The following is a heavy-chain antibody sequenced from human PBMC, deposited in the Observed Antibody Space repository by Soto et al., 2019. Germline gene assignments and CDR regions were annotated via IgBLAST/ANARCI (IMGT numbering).Heavy chain of an antibody. Sequence: GESLKISCDGSGYSFTIYWISLVLQMPGKGLEWMGRIDPSDSYTNYSPSFQGHVTISADKSISTAYLQWSSLKASDTAMYYCATDLIAVAGTSVDYWGQGTLVTVSS. J-gene: IGHJ4*02. V-gene: IGHV5-10-1*01. D-gene: IGHD6-19*01. CDR3: ATDLIAVAGTSVDY. CDR2: IDPSDSYT. CDR1: GYSFTIYW.